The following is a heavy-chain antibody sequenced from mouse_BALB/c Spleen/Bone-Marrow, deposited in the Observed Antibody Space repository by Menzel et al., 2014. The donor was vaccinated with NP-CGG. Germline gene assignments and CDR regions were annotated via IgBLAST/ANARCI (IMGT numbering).Heavy chain of an antibody. J-gene: IGHJ2*01. Sequence: QFQLQQSGPELAKPGASVKMSCKASGYTFTDTWIHWIKQRPGQGLEWIGYINPSTGYAEYNQNFKDKATLTVDKSSSTAYMQLSSLTSEDSAVYYCARDYWGQGTTLTVSS. CDR3: ARDY. V-gene: IGHV1-7*01. CDR1: GYTFTDTW. CDR2: INPSTGYA.